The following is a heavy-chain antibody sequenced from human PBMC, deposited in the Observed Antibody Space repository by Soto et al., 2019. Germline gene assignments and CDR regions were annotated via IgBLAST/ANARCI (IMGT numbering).Heavy chain of an antibody. CDR2: VYYRGRS. V-gene: IGHV4-39*01. CDR3: VSQRTSVLTQAYFDY. CDR1: GGSVSNSNYY. D-gene: IGHD2-8*01. Sequence: SETLSLTCTVSGGSVSNSNYYWGWVRQSPGKGLDWIGSVYYRGRSYSKSSVKSRVTISVDTSKNQFSLNLNSVTASDTAVYYCVSQRTSVLTQAYFDYWGPGALVTVSS. J-gene: IGHJ4*02.